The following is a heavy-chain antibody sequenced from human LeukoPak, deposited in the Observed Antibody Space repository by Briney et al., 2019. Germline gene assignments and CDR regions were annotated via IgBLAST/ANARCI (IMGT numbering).Heavy chain of an antibody. V-gene: IGHV4-59*01. Sequence: SETLSLTCTVSGGSISSYYWSWIRQPPGKGLEWIGYIYYSGSTNYNPSLKSRVTISVDTSKNQFSLKLSSVTAADTAVYYCAVSQIDYGDLTYFDYWGQGTLVTVSS. CDR2: IYYSGST. CDR3: AVSQIDYGDLTYFDY. CDR1: GGSISSYY. D-gene: IGHD4-17*01. J-gene: IGHJ4*02.